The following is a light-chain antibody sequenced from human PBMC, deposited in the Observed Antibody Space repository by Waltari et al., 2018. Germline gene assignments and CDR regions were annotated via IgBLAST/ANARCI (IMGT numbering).Light chain of an antibody. V-gene: IGLV1-47*01. Sequence: QSVVTQQPSESGTPEQRVTISCSGSSSNIGRNNVYWYQRLPGTAPKLLIYRNDQRPSWVPDRFSGSKSGTSASLVISGLRSEDEAYYFCAAWDDNLSGVAFGGGTKLTVL. J-gene: IGLJ2*01. CDR1: SSNIGRNN. CDR3: AAWDDNLSGVA. CDR2: RND.